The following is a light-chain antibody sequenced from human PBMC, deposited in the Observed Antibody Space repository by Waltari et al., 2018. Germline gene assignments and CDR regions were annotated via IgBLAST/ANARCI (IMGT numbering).Light chain of an antibody. CDR2: NAS. Sequence: DIQMTQSPSTLSASVGDRVTITCRASQSLSSWLAWYQQKPGKAPKLRIYNASSLESGVPSRFSGSGSGTEFTLTISSLQPDDVATYYCQQYNSYSWTFGQGTKVEIK. CDR1: QSLSSW. V-gene: IGKV1-5*03. J-gene: IGKJ1*01. CDR3: QQYNSYSWT.